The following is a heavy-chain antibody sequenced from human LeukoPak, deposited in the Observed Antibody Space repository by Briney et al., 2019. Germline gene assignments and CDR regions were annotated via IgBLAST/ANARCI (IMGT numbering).Heavy chain of an antibody. Sequence: SETLSLTCTVSGCSISSFYWSWIRQPPGKGLEWIGYISNTGSTNNNASLKGRVTISLDTSKNQFSLKLSSVTAADTAVYYCARHANYYGSGSYLNWFDPWGQGTLVTVSS. V-gene: IGHV4-59*08. J-gene: IGHJ5*02. CDR3: ARHANYYGSGSYLNWFDP. CDR1: GCSISSFY. CDR2: ISNTGST. D-gene: IGHD3-10*01.